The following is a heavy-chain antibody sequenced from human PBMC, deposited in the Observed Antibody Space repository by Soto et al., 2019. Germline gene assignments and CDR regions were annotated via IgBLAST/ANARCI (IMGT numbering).Heavy chain of an antibody. CDR2: IIPIFGTA. Sequence: QVQLVQSGAEVRQPGSSVKVSCKASGGTFSRHAISWVRQAPGQGLEWMGGIIPIFGTANHAQKFQGRVTIIADESTSTVYMELSSLRSDDTAIYYCARGWGYDSTDYYYAYWGQGTLVIVSS. D-gene: IGHD3-22*01. CDR1: GGTFSRHA. V-gene: IGHV1-69*01. J-gene: IGHJ4*02. CDR3: ARGWGYDSTDYYYAY.